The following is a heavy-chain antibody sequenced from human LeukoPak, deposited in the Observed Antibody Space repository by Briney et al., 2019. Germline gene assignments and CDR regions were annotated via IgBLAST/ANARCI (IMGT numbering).Heavy chain of an antibody. CDR2: IKQDGSEK. J-gene: IGHJ4*02. CDR3: ARDGDSSPHFDY. Sequence: GGSLRLSCLASGFTFSSYWMSWVRQAPGKGLEWVANIKQDGSEKYYVDSVKGRFTISRDNAKNSLYLQMNSLRAEDTAVYYCARDGDSSPHFDYWGQGTLVTVSS. V-gene: IGHV3-7*01. CDR1: GFTFSSYW. D-gene: IGHD3-22*01.